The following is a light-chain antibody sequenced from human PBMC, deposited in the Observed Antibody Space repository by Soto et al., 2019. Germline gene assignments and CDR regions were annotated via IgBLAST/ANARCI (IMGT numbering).Light chain of an antibody. CDR1: QGISND. Sequence: DIQMTQSPSSLSASVGDRVTSTCLASQGISNDLAWYQQKPGKAPKLLIYAASTLQSGVPSRFSGSGSGTDFTLTISRLQPEDVATYYCQKYNSAPLTFGGATKVEI. V-gene: IGKV1-27*01. CDR2: AAS. J-gene: IGKJ4*02. CDR3: QKYNSAPLT.